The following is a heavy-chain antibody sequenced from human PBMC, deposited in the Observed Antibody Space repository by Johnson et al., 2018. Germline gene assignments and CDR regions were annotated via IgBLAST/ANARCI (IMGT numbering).Heavy chain of an antibody. CDR1: GYTFTSYD. CDR2: MNPNSGNK. D-gene: IGHD3-22*01. V-gene: IGHV1-8*01. Sequence: QVQLQESGAEVKKPGASVKVSCKASGYTFTSYDINWVRQATGQGLEWMGWMNPNSGNKGYAQKFQGRVTMTRNTSISTAYMELSSLGTADTAVYYCAREGQFYYDRSGYYGGQYFQHWGQGTLVTVSS. CDR3: AREGQFYYDRSGYYGGQYFQH. J-gene: IGHJ1*01.